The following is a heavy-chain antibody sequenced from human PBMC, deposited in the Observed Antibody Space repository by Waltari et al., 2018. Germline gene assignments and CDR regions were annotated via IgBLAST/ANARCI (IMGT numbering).Heavy chain of an antibody. J-gene: IGHJ6*02. D-gene: IGHD3-22*01. V-gene: IGHV3-30*04. CDR2: ISYNARNI. Sequence: QVQLVESGGGVVQPGTSLRLSCEASDFTFRSYSMHWVRQAPGKGLEWVAVISYNARNIYYVDSVKGRFTISRDNSKKTLYLQMNSLRAEDTAVYYCARDYCDRTNCHGMDVWGQGTTVIVSS. CDR1: DFTFRSYS. CDR3: ARDYCDRTNCHGMDV.